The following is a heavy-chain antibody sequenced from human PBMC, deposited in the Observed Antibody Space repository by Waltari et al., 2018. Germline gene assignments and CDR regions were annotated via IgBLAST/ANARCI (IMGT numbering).Heavy chain of an antibody. Sequence: QLQMQESGPGLVRPSETLSLTCAVSGGSITTITYFWGWIRQPPGKGLEWIASFSYNGNTYYNPSLKSRVTISGDTSKNQFSLLLSSVTAADMAVYYCARGLGAIYWGHGTLVTVSS. CDR1: GGSITTITYF. CDR2: FSYNGNT. CDR3: ARGLGAIY. D-gene: IGHD2-21*01. J-gene: IGHJ4*01. V-gene: IGHV4-39*07.